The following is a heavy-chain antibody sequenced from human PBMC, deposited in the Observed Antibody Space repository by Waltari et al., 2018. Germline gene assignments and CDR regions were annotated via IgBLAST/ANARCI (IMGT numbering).Heavy chain of an antibody. CDR1: GFTFSSYA. V-gene: IGHV3-23*04. Sequence: EVQLVESGGGLVQPGGSLRLSCAASGFTFSSYAMSWVRQAPGKGLEWVSAISDSGGITYSAASVKGRFTIARDNSKNTLYLQMNSLRAEDTAVYYCSNGRASGGTLTHDYWDQGTLVTVSS. D-gene: IGHD2-15*01. CDR2: ISDSGGIT. J-gene: IGHJ4*02. CDR3: SNGRASGGTLTHDY.